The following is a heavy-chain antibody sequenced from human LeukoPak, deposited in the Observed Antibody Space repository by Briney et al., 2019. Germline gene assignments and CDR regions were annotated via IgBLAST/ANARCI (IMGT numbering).Heavy chain of an antibody. V-gene: IGHV3-30*04. CDR2: ILYDGSDK. J-gene: IGHJ4*02. CDR3: ARDWGYGSGTYYID. CDR1: GFTFSSHT. D-gene: IGHD3-10*01. Sequence: PGRSLRLSCAASGFTFSSHTMHWVRQAPGKGLESVAVILYDGSDKYYADSVKGRFSISRDNSKNTLYLQMNGLRAEDTAVCYCARDWGYGSGTYYIDWGQGTLVTVSS.